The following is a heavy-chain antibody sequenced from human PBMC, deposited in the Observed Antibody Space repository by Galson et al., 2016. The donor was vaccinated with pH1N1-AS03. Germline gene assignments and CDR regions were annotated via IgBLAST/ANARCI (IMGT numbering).Heavy chain of an antibody. Sequence: QSGAEVTKPGESLKISCKASGYNFTNYWIGWVRQMPGIGLEWMGIIDPRDSDTRYSPSFQGQVTISVDKSFSTAYIQWGSLKASDTAMYYCARHGEPATLSGWFDPWGQGTLVTVSS. CDR2: IDPRDSDT. CDR1: GYNFTNYW. J-gene: IGHJ5*02. CDR3: ARHGEPATLSGWFDP. V-gene: IGHV5-51*01. D-gene: IGHD1-26*01.